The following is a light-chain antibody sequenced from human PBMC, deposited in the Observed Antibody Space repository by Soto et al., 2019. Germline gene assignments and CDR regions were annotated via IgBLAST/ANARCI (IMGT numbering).Light chain of an antibody. J-gene: IGLJ2*01. CDR1: TSNIGSNS. CDR3: APWDDTLNGPV. Sequence: QSVVTQPPSASGTPGQRVTISCSGSTSNIGSNSVDWYQQLPGRAPKLLIYGDTQRPSGVPDRFSASKSGTSASLAIDGLHSEDEADYYCAPWDDTLNGPVFGGGTKRTVL. V-gene: IGLV1-44*01. CDR2: GDT.